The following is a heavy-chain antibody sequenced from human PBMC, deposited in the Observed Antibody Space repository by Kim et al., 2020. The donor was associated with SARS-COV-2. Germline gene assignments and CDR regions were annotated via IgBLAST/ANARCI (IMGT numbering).Heavy chain of an antibody. D-gene: IGHD6-13*01. CDR1: GGSISSSSYY. CDR2: IYYSGST. Sequence: SETLSLTCTVSGGSISSSSYYWGWIRQPPGKGLEWIGSIYYSGSTYYNPSLKSRVTISVDTSKNQFSLKLSSVTAADTAVYYCASVPSSSTDFDYWGQGTLVTVSS. CDR3: ASVPSSSTDFDY. V-gene: IGHV4-39*01. J-gene: IGHJ4*02.